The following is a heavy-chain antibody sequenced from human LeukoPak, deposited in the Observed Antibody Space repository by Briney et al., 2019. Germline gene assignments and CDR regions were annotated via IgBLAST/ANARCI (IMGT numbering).Heavy chain of an antibody. CDR2: ISWDGGST. CDR1: GFTFDDYT. J-gene: IGHJ6*03. V-gene: IGHV3-43*01. Sequence: GGSLRLSCAASGFTFDDYTMHWVRQAPGKGLEWVSLISWDGGSTYYADSVKGRFTISRDNSKNTLYLQMNSLRAEDTAVYYCAKGGGYYYYMDVWGKGTTVTISS. CDR3: AKGGGYYYYMDV. D-gene: IGHD3-10*01.